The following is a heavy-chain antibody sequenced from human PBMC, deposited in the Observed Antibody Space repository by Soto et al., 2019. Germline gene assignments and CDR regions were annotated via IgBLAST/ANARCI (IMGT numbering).Heavy chain of an antibody. CDR3: ARDHHRTDTMVRDYGMDV. CDR2: ISYDGSNK. J-gene: IGHJ6*02. Sequence: QVQLVESGGGVVQPGRSLRLSCAASGFTFSSYAMHWVRQAPGKGLEWVAVISYDGSNKYYADYVKGRFTISRDNSKNTLYLQMNSLRAEDTAVYYGARDHHRTDTMVRDYGMDVWGQGTTVTVSS. D-gene: IGHD3-10*01. CDR1: GFTFSSYA. V-gene: IGHV3-30-3*01.